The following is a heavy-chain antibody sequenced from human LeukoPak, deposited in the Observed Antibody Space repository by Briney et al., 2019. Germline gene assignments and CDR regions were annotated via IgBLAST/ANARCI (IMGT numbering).Heavy chain of an antibody. V-gene: IGHV3-15*01. Sequence: GGSLRLSCAASGFTFSNAWMSWVRQAPGKGLEWVGRIKSKTDGGTTDYAAPVKGRFTISRDDSKNTLYLQMNSLRAEDTAVYYCAKKDHDYGDYGYFDYWGQGSLVTVSS. CDR3: AKKDHDYGDYGYFDY. CDR2: IKSKTDGGTT. D-gene: IGHD4-17*01. CDR1: GFTFSNAW. J-gene: IGHJ4*02.